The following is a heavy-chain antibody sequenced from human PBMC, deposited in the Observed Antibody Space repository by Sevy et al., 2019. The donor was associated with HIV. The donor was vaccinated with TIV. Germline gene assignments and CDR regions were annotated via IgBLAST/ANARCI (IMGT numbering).Heavy chain of an antibody. CDR2: INHSGST. CDR3: AGAPLGLHLGELSLLYFDY. Sequence: SETLSLTCAVYGGSFSGYYWSWIRQPPGKGLEWIGEINHSGSTNYNPSLKSRVTISVDTSKNQFSLKLSSVTAADTAVYYCAGAPLGLHLGELSLLYFDYWGQGTLVTVSS. CDR1: GGSFSGYY. D-gene: IGHD3-16*02. J-gene: IGHJ4*02. V-gene: IGHV4-34*01.